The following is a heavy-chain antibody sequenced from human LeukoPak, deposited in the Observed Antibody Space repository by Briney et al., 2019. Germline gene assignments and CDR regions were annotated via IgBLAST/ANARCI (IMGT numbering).Heavy chain of an antibody. CDR1: GFTFSSYG. J-gene: IGHJ4*02. Sequence: PGRSLRLSCAASGFTFSSYGMHWARQAPGTGLEWVAFISYHGSSTYYADSVKGRFTISRDNSRNTLYLQINSLRGEDTAIYYCAKDQGTMAGTIVYWGQGTLVTVSS. D-gene: IGHD6-19*01. CDR2: ISYHGSST. V-gene: IGHV3-30*18. CDR3: AKDQGTMAGTIVY.